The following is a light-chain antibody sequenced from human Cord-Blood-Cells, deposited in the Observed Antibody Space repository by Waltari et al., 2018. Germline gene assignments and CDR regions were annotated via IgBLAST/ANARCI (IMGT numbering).Light chain of an antibody. J-gene: IGLJ2*01. CDR2: RNN. CDR3: AAWDDSLSGVV. V-gene: IGLV1-47*01. Sequence: QSVLTQPPSASGTPGQRVTISCSGSSSNIGSNYVYWYQQLPGTAHQLRIYRNNPRPSGVPDRFSGSKSGTSASLAISGLRSEDEADYYCAAWDDSLSGVVFGGGTKLTVL. CDR1: SSNIGSNY.